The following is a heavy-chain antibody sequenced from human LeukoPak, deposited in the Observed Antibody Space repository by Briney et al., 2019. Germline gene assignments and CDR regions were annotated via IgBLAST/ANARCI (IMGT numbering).Heavy chain of an antibody. Sequence: SETLSLTCAVYGGSFSGYYWSWIRQPPGKGLEWIGEINHSGSTNYNPSLKSRVTISVDTSKNQFSLKLSSVTAADTAVYYCARGRRDFQHWGQGTLVTVSS. CDR2: INHSGST. V-gene: IGHV4-34*01. J-gene: IGHJ1*01. CDR3: ARGRRDFQH. CDR1: GGSFSGYY.